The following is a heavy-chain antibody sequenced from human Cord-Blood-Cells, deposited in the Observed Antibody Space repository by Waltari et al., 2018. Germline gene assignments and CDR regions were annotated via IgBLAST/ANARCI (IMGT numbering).Heavy chain of an antibody. CDR2: ISGSGGST. V-gene: IGHV3-23*01. D-gene: IGHD6-6*01. Sequence: EVQLLESGGGLVQPGGSLRLSCAASGFTFSSYAMSWVRQAPGRGLEWVSAISGSGGSTDYADSGKGRFTISRDKSKTTLYLQMNSLRAEDTAVYYCAKSSPSSDAFDIWGQGTMVTVSS. J-gene: IGHJ3*02. CDR1: GFTFSSYA. CDR3: AKSSPSSDAFDI.